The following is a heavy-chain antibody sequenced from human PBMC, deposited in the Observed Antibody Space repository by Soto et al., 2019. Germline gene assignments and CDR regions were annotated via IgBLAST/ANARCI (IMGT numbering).Heavy chain of an antibody. CDR1: GASITSVDXY. CDR2: IYYRGTS. D-gene: IGHD3-9*01. J-gene: IGHJ5*01. CDR3: AGAFGILAGYYRP. V-gene: IGHV4-30-4*01. Sequence: TLSLTCTVSGASITSVDXYXSWIRQSPGTGLEWIGYIYYRGTSYYNPSLKSRVSMSVDPSKNQFSLKLQSVTAADTAVYYCAGAFGILAGYYRPWGQGTXVTVSS.